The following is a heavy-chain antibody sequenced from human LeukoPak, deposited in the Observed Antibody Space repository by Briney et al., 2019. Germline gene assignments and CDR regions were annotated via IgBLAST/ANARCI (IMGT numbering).Heavy chain of an antibody. D-gene: IGHD3-9*01. CDR3: ARGSGYETDKRALGDY. J-gene: IGHJ4*02. CDR1: GGSISSSTHY. Sequence: PSETLTLTCTVSGGSISSSTHYWGWIRQPPGKGLEWIGNIYYNGNTSRNPSLKSRITIYADTSKNQFSLKLSSVTAADTAIYYCARGSGYETDKRALGDYWGQGSLVTVSS. V-gene: IGHV4-39*01. CDR2: IYYNGNT.